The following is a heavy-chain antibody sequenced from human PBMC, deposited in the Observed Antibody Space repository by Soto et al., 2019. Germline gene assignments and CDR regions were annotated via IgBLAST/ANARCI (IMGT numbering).Heavy chain of an antibody. Sequence: QVQLVQSGAEVKKPGSSVKVSCKASGGTFNTFAISWVRQAPGQGFEWRGGIIPIFRTPDYAQKFQGRVTXTXDXAASTAYMGLSSLRSEDTAVYYCARDKERQRLGGNYYYAMDIWGQGTTVTVSS. CDR3: ARDKERQRLGGNYYYAMDI. D-gene: IGHD5-12*01. J-gene: IGHJ6*02. CDR2: IIPIFRTP. V-gene: IGHV1-69*05. CDR1: GGTFNTFA.